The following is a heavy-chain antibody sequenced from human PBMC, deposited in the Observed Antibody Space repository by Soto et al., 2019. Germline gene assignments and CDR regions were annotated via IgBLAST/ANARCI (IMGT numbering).Heavy chain of an antibody. CDR3: ARDHYDILTGYQSFDY. Sequence: PWGSLRLSCAASGFTFTSYSLNWVRQAPGKGLEWISYIGSANTIYYADSVRGRFTISRDNAKNSVYLQMNSLRDEDTADYYCARDHYDILTGYQSFDYWGPGTLVTVSS. CDR2: IGSANTI. V-gene: IGHV3-48*02. D-gene: IGHD3-9*01. CDR1: GFTFTSYS. J-gene: IGHJ4*02.